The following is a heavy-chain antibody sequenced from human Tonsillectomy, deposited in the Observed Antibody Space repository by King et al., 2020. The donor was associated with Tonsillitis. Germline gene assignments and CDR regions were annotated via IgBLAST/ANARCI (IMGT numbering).Heavy chain of an antibody. CDR3: ASGDVSSGSYYSSFDY. Sequence: QLVQSGGGLIQPGGSLRLSCAASGFTVSSNYMTWVRQAPGKGLEWVSVLYSGGSTYYSDSVKGRFTISRDNSKNTLYLQMNSLRAEDTAVYSCASGDVSSGSYYSSFDYWGQGTLVTVSS. D-gene: IGHD3-10*01. J-gene: IGHJ4*02. V-gene: IGHV3-53*01. CDR2: LYSGGST. CDR1: GFTVSSNY.